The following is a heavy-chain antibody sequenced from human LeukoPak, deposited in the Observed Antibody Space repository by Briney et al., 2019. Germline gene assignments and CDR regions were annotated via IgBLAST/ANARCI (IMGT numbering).Heavy chain of an antibody. CDR3: GKDLGPRVVSTSGIAGAGTWGDFDY. CDR1: GFTFSSYG. J-gene: IGHJ4*02. V-gene: IGHV3-30*18. D-gene: IGHD6-19*01. CDR2: ISYDGSNK. Sequence: GGSLRLSCAASGFTFSSYGMHWVRQAPGKGLEWVAVISYDGSNKYYADSVKGRFTISRDNSKNTLYLQMNSLRAEDTAVYYCGKDLGPRVVSTSGIAGAGTWGDFDYWGQGTLVTVSS.